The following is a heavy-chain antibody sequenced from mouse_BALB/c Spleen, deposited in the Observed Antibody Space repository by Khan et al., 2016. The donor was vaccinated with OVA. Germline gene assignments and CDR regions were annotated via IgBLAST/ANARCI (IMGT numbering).Heavy chain of an antibody. CDR2: IWSAGST. D-gene: IGHD2-4*01. Sequence: VQLQESGPGLVQPSQRLSITCTVSGFSLTNYSVHWVRQSPGKGLEWLGVIWSAGSTDYNAAFISRLTIRKDNSRSHVFFQMNSLQPNDTAIDYCARRGYDYGRGALFAYWGQGTLVTVSA. V-gene: IGHV2-2*02. J-gene: IGHJ3*01. CDR1: GFSLTNYS. CDR3: ARRGYDYGRGALFAY.